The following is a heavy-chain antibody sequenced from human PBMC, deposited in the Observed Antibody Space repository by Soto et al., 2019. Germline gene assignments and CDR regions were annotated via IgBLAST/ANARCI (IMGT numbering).Heavy chain of an antibody. CDR3: AKSYSTNWYDYFDS. D-gene: IGHD6-13*01. CDR1: GFTFSTYG. CDR2: ISGGVSGGST. V-gene: IGHV3-23*01. Sequence: GGSLRLSCVVSGFTFSTYGMSWVRQAPGKGLQWVSAISGGVSGGSTYYADSVKGRFTISRDNSKNTLYLQMSSLRAEDTALYFSAKSYSTNWYDYFDSWGQGTLVTVYS. J-gene: IGHJ4*02.